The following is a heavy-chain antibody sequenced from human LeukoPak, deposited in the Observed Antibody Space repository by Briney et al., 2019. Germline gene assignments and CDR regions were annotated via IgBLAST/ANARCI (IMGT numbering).Heavy chain of an antibody. CDR2: IYNDGSIT. V-gene: IGHV3-74*01. D-gene: IGHD1/OR15-1a*01. CDR1: GFTFSRYW. Sequence: GGSLRLSCAASGFTFSRYWMHWVRQAPGKGPVWVSRIYNDGSITEYADSVKGRFTISRDNAKNTLYLQMNSLRAEDTAMYYCAKGTKPVMTIPDYWGQGILVTVSS. CDR3: AKGTKPVMTIPDY. J-gene: IGHJ4*02.